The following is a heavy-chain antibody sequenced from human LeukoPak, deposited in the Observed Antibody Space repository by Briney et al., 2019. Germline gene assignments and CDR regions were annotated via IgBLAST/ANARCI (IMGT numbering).Heavy chain of an antibody. D-gene: IGHD2-2*01. CDR3: ARVRVGYYYYMDV. Sequence: GGSLRLSCAASGFTFSSYSMNWVRQAPGKGLEWVSYISSSSSTIYYADFVKGRFTISRDNAKNSLYLQMNSLRAEDTAVYYCARVRVGYYYYMDVWGKGTTVTISS. J-gene: IGHJ6*03. CDR2: ISSSSSTI. CDR1: GFTFSSYS. V-gene: IGHV3-48*04.